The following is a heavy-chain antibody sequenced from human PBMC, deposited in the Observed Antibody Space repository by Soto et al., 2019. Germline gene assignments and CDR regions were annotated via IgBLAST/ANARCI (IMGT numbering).Heavy chain of an antibody. V-gene: IGHV5-51*01. D-gene: IGHD2-21*01. CDR2: IYPGDSDT. J-gene: IGHJ4*02. CDR3: ARAPDCGGDCYSGFDY. Sequence: GESLKISCKGSGYSFTSYWIGWVRQMPGKGLEWMGIIYPGDSDTRYSPSFQGQVTISADKSISTAYLQWSSLKASDTAMYYCARAPDCGGDCYSGFDYWGQGTLVTVSS. CDR1: GYSFTSYW.